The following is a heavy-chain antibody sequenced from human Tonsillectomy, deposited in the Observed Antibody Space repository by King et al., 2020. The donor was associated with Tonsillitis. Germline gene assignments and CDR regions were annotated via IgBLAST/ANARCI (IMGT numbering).Heavy chain of an antibody. J-gene: IGHJ3*01. CDR1: GFTVSMNY. V-gene: IGHV3-53*04. Sequence: VQLVESGGGLVQPGGSLRLSCAASGFTVSMNYMTWVRQTPGKGLECVSVIYSGGGTYYADSVKGRFTISRHDSNNTVFLQMNSLRPYDTAIYYCAKGSPSMNAFDLWGQGTMVTVSS. CDR3: AKGSPSMNAFDL. D-gene: IGHD2/OR15-2a*01. CDR2: IYSGGGT.